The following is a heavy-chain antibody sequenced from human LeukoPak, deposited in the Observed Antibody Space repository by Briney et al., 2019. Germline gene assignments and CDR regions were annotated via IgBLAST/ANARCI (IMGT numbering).Heavy chain of an antibody. D-gene: IGHD1-1*01. J-gene: IGHJ4*02. V-gene: IGHV3-7*03. CDR3: ARRTGTTGEAFDY. CDR2: IKVDGSEK. Sequence: GGSLRLSCVASGFTFSAYWMSWVRQAPGKGLEWVANIKVDGSEKYYVDSVKGRFTISRDNAENSLYLQMNSLRAEDTAVYYCARRTGTTGEAFDYWGQGTQVTVSS. CDR1: GFTFSAYW.